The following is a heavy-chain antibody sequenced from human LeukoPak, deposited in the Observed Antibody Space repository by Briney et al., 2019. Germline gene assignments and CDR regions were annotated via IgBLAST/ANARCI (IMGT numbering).Heavy chain of an antibody. CDR3: ARGRDGYNFDFDY. D-gene: IGHD5-12*01. Sequence: ASVKVSCKASGYTFTGYYMHWVRQAPGQGLEWMGWINPNSGGTNYAQKFQGRVTMTRDTSISTAYMELSRLRPDDTAVYYCARGRDGYNFDFDYWGQGTLVTVSS. V-gene: IGHV1-2*02. CDR2: INPNSGGT. J-gene: IGHJ4*02. CDR1: GYTFTGYY.